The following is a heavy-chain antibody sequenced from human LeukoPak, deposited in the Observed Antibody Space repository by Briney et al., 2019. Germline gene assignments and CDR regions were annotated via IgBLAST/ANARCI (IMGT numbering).Heavy chain of an antibody. V-gene: IGHV3-30*04. CDR3: ARESQLKYGSGSSPDY. CDR2: ISYDGSNK. J-gene: IGHJ4*02. Sequence: GRSLRLSCAASGFTFSSYAMHWVRQAPGKGLEWVAVISYDGSNKYYADSVKGRFTISRDNSKNTLYLQMNSLRAEDTAVYYCARESQLKYGSGSSPDYWGQGTLVTVSS. D-gene: IGHD3-10*01. CDR1: GFTFSSYA.